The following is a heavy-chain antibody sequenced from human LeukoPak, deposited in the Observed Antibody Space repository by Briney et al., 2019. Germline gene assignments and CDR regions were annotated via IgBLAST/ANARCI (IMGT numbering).Heavy chain of an antibody. J-gene: IGHJ4*02. CDR3: VRIKVWPTVADH. Sequence: PGGSLRLSCVASGFTVSSHYLSWVRQAPGKGLEWVSVIDTDGKSYYPDSMKGRFSVSRDNSKNMVHLQMNGQRAEDTAIYYCVRIKVWPTVADHWGRGTPVTVSP. CDR2: IDTDGKS. V-gene: IGHV3-53*01. CDR1: GFTVSSHY. D-gene: IGHD2-21*01.